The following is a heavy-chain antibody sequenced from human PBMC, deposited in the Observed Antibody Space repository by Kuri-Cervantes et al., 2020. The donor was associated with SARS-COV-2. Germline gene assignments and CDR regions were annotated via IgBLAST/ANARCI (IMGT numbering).Heavy chain of an antibody. CDR1: GFTFSSYA. D-gene: IGHD4-23*01. J-gene: IGHJ4*02. Sequence: GESLKISCAASGFTFSSYAMNWVRQAPGKGLKWLSVMYSGRSTYYADSVKGRFTISRDNAKNSLYLQMNSLRAEDTAVYYCATPAPEYGGNSGGWVFWGQGTLVTVSS. CDR2: MYSGRST. V-gene: IGHV3-23*03. CDR3: ATPAPEYGGNSGGWVF.